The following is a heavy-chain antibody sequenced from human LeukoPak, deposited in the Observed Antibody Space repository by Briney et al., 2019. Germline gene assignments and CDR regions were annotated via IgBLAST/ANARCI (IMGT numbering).Heavy chain of an antibody. D-gene: IGHD3-22*01. CDR3: ARDAPNSGYRY. Sequence: GGSLRLSCAASGFTFSSYRMNWVRQAPGKGLEWVSYISSSSTIYYADSVKGRFTISRDNAKNSLYLQMNSLRAEDTAVYYCARDAPNSGYRYWGQGTLVTVSS. CDR1: GFTFSSYR. CDR2: ISSSSTI. J-gene: IGHJ4*02. V-gene: IGHV3-48*01.